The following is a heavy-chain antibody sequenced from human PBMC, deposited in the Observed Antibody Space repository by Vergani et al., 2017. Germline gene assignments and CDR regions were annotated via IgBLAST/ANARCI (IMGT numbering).Heavy chain of an antibody. D-gene: IGHD3-22*01. CDR3: ARLSYDTTPYLQGGYDC. CDR2: ISARYPST. Sequence: VLLQEPGPGLVKPSETLSLKCSVSGASIDSFYWSWLRQSPGKGLEWVSAISARYPSTYYADSVKGRFTISRDNSKNMLYLQMNSLRAEDTAVYYCARLSYDTTPYLQGGYDCWGQGTLVSVSS. V-gene: IGHV3-23*01. J-gene: IGHJ4*02. CDR1: GASIDSFY.